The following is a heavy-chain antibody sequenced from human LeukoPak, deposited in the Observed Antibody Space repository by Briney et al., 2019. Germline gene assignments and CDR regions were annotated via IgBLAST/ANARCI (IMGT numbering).Heavy chain of an antibody. J-gene: IGHJ5*02. D-gene: IGHD1-1*01. CDR1: GGSFSGYY. Sequence: SETLPLTCAGYGGSFSGYYWSWIRQPPGKGLGGIGEFNQSGRTTYNRSRKSRVTISVDTSKNQFSLKLSSVTAADTAVYYCARGTPLSRPTTVTNWFDPWGQGTLVTVSS. V-gene: IGHV4-34*01. CDR2: FNQSGRT. CDR3: ARGTPLSRPTTVTNWFDP.